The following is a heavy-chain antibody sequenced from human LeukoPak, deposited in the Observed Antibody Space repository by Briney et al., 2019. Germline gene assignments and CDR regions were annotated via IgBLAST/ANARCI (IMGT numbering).Heavy chain of an antibody. D-gene: IGHD6-19*01. CDR2: ITPFNGNT. CDR1: GYTFTYRY. Sequence: GASVKVSCKASGYTFTYRYLHWVRQAPGQALEWMGWITPFNGNTNYAQKFQDRVTITRDRSMSTAYMELSSLRSEDTAMYYCASTRYSSGWYNWFDPWGQGTLVTVSS. CDR3: ASTRYSSGWYNWFDP. J-gene: IGHJ5*02. V-gene: IGHV1-45*02.